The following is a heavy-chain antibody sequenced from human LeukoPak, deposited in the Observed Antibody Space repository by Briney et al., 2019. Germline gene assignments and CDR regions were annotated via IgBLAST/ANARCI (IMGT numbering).Heavy chain of an antibody. CDR2: IYPGDSDT. J-gene: IGHJ5*02. CDR3: ARQICSGGSCYSDGWFDP. CDR1: GYSFTSYW. V-gene: IGHV5-51*01. D-gene: IGHD2-15*01. Sequence: GESLKISCKGSGYSFTSYWIGWVRQMPGKGLEWMGIIYPGDSDTRYSPSFQGQVTISADKSISTAYLQWSSLKASDTAMYYCARQICSGGSCYSDGWFDPWGQGTLVTVSS.